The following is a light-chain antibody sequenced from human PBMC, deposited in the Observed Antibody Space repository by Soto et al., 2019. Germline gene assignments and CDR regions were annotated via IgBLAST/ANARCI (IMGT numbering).Light chain of an antibody. V-gene: IGKV1-9*01. J-gene: IGKJ5*01. CDR3: QQVNSYPRVT. CDR1: QGISSY. Sequence: DIQLTQSPSFLSASVGHRVTITCRASQGISSYLAWYQQKPGKAPKLLIYAASTLQSGVPSRFSGSGSGTEFTLTIRSLQPEDFATYYCQQVNSYPRVTFGQGTRLEIK. CDR2: AAS.